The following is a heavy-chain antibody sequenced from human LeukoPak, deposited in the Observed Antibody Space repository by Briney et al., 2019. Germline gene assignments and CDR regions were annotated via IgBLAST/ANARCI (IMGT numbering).Heavy chain of an antibody. CDR2: ISGSGGST. CDR3: AKVIAGSGVAAAGTPIDY. V-gene: IGHV3-23*01. Sequence: PGGSLRLSCAASGFTVSSNYMSWVRQAPGKGLEWVSAISGSGGSTYYADSVKGRFTISRDNSKNTLYLQMNSLRAEDTAVYYCAKVIAGSGVAAAGTPIDYWGQGTLVTVSS. J-gene: IGHJ4*02. CDR1: GFTVSSNY. D-gene: IGHD6-13*01.